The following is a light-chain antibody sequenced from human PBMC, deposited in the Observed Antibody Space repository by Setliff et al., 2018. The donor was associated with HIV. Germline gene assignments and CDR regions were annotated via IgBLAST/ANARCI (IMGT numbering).Light chain of an antibody. CDR1: SNDVGSYNY. CDR2: EVS. CDR3: SSYTSGSTRV. J-gene: IGLJ1*01. Sequence: QSALTQPASVSGSPGQSITISCTGSSNDVGSYNYVSWYQQRPGKAPKLMISEVSNRPSGVSNRFSGSKSGNTASLTISGLQAEDEADYYCSSYTSGSTRVFGTGTKGTVL. V-gene: IGLV2-14*01.